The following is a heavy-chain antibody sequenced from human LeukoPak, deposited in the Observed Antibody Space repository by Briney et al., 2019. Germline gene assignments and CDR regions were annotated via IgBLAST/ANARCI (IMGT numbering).Heavy chain of an antibody. CDR2: IIPIFGTA. CDR1: GGTFSSYA. J-gene: IGHJ4*02. Sequence: SVKVSCKASGGTFSSYAISWVRQAPGQGLEWMGGIIPIFGTANYAQKFQGRVTITTDESTSTAYMELSSLRSEDTAVYYCARTARYCSSTSCYPYYFDYWGQGTLVTVSS. CDR3: ARTARYCSSTSCYPYYFDY. D-gene: IGHD2-2*01. V-gene: IGHV1-69*05.